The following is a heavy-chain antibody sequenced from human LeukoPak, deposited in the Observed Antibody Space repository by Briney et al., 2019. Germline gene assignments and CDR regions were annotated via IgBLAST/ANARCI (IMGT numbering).Heavy chain of an antibody. CDR2: FDPEDGET. D-gene: IGHD6-13*01. CDR3: VTDGGTAAGDFDY. J-gene: IGHJ4*02. Sequence: ASVKVSCKVAGYTLTELSMHWVRQAPGKGLEWMGGFDPEDGETIYAQKFQGRVTMTEDTSTDTAYMELSSLRSEDTAVYHCVTDGGTAAGDFDYWGQGTLVTVSS. V-gene: IGHV1-24*01. CDR1: GYTLTELS.